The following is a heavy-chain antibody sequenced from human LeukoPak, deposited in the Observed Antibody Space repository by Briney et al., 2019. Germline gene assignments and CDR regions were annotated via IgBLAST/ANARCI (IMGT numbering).Heavy chain of an antibody. CDR1: GFTFSYYA. V-gene: IGHV3-33*01. Sequence: PGRSLRLSCSASGFTFSYYAIHWVRQAPGKGLEWVALIWSDGSNKYYADSVKCRITISRDNSKNTVYLQMNSLRAEDTAVYYCARELFGSGSCPDGWGQGTLVTVSS. CDR2: IWSDGSNK. CDR3: ARELFGSGSCPDG. J-gene: IGHJ4*02. D-gene: IGHD3-10*01.